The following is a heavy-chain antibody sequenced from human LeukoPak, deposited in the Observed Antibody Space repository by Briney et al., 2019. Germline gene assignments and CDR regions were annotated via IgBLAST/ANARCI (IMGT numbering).Heavy chain of an antibody. V-gene: IGHV3-23*01. Sequence: PGGSLRLSCAASGFTFSSYAMSWVRQAPGKGLEWVSAISGSGGSTYYADSVKGRFTISRDNSKNTLYLQMNSLRAEDTAVYYCAKDQLPVYYYDSSGYLGPFDIWGQGTMVTVSS. D-gene: IGHD3-22*01. CDR3: AKDQLPVYYYDSSGYLGPFDI. CDR1: GFTFSSYA. CDR2: ISGSGGST. J-gene: IGHJ3*02.